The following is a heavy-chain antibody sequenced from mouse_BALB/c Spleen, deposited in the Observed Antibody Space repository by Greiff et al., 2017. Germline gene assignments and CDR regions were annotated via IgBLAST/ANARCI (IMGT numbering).Heavy chain of an antibody. J-gene: IGHJ3*01. CDR2: IDPENGDT. CDR3: SAEVRPFAY. D-gene: IGHD2-14*01. CDR1: GFNIKDYY. V-gene: IGHV14-4*02. Sequence: VQLKQSGAELVRPGASVKLSCTASGFNIKDYYMHWVKQRPEQGLEWIGWIDPENGDTEYAPKFQGKATMTADTSSNTAYLQLSSLTSEDTAVYYCSAEVRPFAYWGQGTLVTVSA.